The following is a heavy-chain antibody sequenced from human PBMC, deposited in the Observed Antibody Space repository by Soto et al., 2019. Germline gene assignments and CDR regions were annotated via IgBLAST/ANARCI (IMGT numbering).Heavy chain of an antibody. J-gene: IGHJ3*02. CDR3: AKDNRYDYGGQYCNGGSCHDAFDI. CDR2: ISGSGGST. V-gene: IGHV3-23*01. D-gene: IGHD2-15*01. Sequence: EVQLLESGGGLVQPGGSLRLSCAASGFTFSSYAMNWVRQAPGKGLEWVSSISGSGGSTYYADSVKGRFTISRDNSKNTLYLQINSLRAEDTAVYYCAKDNRYDYGGQYCNGGSCHDAFDIWGQGTMVTVSS. CDR1: GFTFSSYA.